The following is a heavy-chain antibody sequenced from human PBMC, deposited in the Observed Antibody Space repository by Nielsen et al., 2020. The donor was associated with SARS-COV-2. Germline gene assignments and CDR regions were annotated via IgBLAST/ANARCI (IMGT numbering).Heavy chain of an antibody. CDR2: IYYSGST. CDR1: GGSISSSSYY. J-gene: IGHJ4*02. D-gene: IGHD6-13*01. CDR3: AGRRGSSWVRQVPFDY. Sequence: SETLSLTCTVSGGSISSSSYYWGWIRQPPGKGLEWIGSIYYSGSTYYNPSLKSRVTISVDTSKNQFSLKLSSVTAADTAVYYCAGRRGSSWVRQVPFDYWGQGTLVTVSS. V-gene: IGHV4-39*01.